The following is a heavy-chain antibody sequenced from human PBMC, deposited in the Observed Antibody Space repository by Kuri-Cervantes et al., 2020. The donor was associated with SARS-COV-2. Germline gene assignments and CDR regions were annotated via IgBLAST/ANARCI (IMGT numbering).Heavy chain of an antibody. Sequence: SETLSLTCAVYGGSFSGYYWSWVRQPPGKGLEWIGEINHSGSTNYNPSLKSRVTISVDTSKNQFSLKLSSVTAADTAVYYCARPNIKQWLVLFGTGSAFDIWGQGTIVTVSS. D-gene: IGHD6-19*01. J-gene: IGHJ3*02. CDR2: INHSGST. CDR1: GGSFSGYY. CDR3: ARPNIKQWLVLFGTGSAFDI. V-gene: IGHV4-34*01.